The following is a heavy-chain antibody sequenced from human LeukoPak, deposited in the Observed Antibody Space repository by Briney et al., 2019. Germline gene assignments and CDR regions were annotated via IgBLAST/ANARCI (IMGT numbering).Heavy chain of an antibody. J-gene: IGHJ4*02. D-gene: IGHD3-22*01. CDR1: GFIFSQYS. CDR2: IWYDGSNK. CDR3: ARDRRGTKIDSSVYMDY. Sequence: GGSLRLSCAASGFIFSQYSMNWVRQAPGKGLEWVAVIWYDGSNKYYADSVKGRFTISRDNSKNTLYLQMNSLRAEDTAVYYCARDRRGTKIDSSVYMDYWGQGTLVTVSS. V-gene: IGHV3-33*08.